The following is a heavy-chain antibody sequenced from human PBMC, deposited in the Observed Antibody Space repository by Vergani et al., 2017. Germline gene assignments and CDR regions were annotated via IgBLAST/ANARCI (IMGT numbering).Heavy chain of an antibody. Sequence: QVQLVQSGAEVKKPGSSVKVSCKASGYTFTGYYMHWVRQAPGQGLEWMGWINPNSGGTNYAQKFQGRVTMTRDTSISTAYMELSRLRSDDTAVYYCARDTDSSGWYNWFDPWGQGTLVTVSS. CDR3: ARDTDSSGWYNWFDP. V-gene: IGHV1-2*02. D-gene: IGHD6-19*01. J-gene: IGHJ5*02. CDR1: GYTFTGYY. CDR2: INPNSGGT.